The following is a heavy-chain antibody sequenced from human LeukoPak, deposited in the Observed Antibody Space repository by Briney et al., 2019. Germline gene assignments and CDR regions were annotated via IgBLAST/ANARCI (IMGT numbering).Heavy chain of an antibody. CDR1: GGSFSGYY. J-gene: IGHJ4*02. CDR3: ARSSGWRDY. CDR2: INHSGST. V-gene: IGHV4-34*01. Sequence: PSETLSLTCAVYGGSFSGYYWSWIRQPPGKGLEWIGEINHSGSTNYNPSLKSRVTISVDTSKNQFSLKLSSVTAADTAVCYCARSSGWRDYWGQGTLVTVSS. D-gene: IGHD6-19*01.